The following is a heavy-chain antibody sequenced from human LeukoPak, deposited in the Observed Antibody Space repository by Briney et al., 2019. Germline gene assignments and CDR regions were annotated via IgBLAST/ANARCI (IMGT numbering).Heavy chain of an antibody. J-gene: IGHJ5*02. V-gene: IGHV3-21*01. CDR3: ARAPGFGELNWFDP. CDR1: GFTFSSYS. CDR2: ISSSSSYI. Sequence: GGSLRLSCAASGFTFSSYSMNWVRQAPGKGLEWVSSISSSSSYIYYADSVKGRFTISRDNAKNSLYLQMNSLRAEDTAVYYCARAPGFGELNWFDPWGQGTLVTVSS. D-gene: IGHD3-10*01.